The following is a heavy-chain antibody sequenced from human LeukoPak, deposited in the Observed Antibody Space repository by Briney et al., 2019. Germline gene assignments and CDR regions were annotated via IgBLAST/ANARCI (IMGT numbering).Heavy chain of an antibody. CDR2: ISGSGDRK. CDR3: ATDRGFASFDY. V-gene: IGHV3-23*01. Sequence: GGSLRLSCAASGFIFNYYDMSWVRQAPGKGLEWVSGISGSGDRKYYRDSVKGRFTISRDNSKNTVSLQMNSLRAEDTAVYYCATDRGFASFDYWGQGTLVTVSS. J-gene: IGHJ4*02. D-gene: IGHD3-3*01. CDR1: GFIFNYYD.